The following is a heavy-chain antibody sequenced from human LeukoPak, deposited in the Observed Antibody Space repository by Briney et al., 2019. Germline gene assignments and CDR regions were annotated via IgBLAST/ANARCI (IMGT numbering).Heavy chain of an antibody. CDR2: INHSGSI. CDR3: ARSLKRSYYGSGSSTSWFDP. Sequence: TSETLSLTYAVYGGSFSGYYWSWIRQPPGKGLEWIGEINHSGSINYNPSLKSRVTISVDTSKNQFSLKLSSVTAADTAVYYCARSLKRSYYGSGSSTSWFDPWGQGTLVTVSS. CDR1: GGSFSGYY. J-gene: IGHJ5*02. V-gene: IGHV4-34*01. D-gene: IGHD3-10*01.